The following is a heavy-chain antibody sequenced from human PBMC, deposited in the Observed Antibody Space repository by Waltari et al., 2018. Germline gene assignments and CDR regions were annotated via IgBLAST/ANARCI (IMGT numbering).Heavy chain of an antibody. Sequence: QVQLVQSGAEVKKPGASVKVSCKASGYTFTSYGISWVRPATGQGLEWMGWISAYNGNTNYAQKLQGRVTMTTDTSTSTAYMELRSLRSDDTAVYYCARVGYYDFWSGYYRGFDYWGQGTLVTVSS. J-gene: IGHJ4*02. CDR1: GYTFTSYG. CDR2: ISAYNGNT. V-gene: IGHV1-18*01. CDR3: ARVGYYDFWSGYYRGFDY. D-gene: IGHD3-3*01.